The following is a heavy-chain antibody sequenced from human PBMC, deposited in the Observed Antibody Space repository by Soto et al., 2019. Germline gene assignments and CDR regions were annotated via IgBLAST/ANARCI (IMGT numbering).Heavy chain of an antibody. V-gene: IGHV4-30-4*01. CDR1: GGSISSGDYY. CDR2: IYYSGST. Sequence: SETLSLTCSVSGGSISSGDYYWSWIRQPPGKGLEWIGYIYYSGSTYYNPSLKSRITISVDASKNHFSLKLNSVTAADTAVYYCARGLRSYYYYGLDVWGQGTTVTVSS. CDR3: ARGLRSYYYYGLDV. J-gene: IGHJ6*02. D-gene: IGHD5-12*01.